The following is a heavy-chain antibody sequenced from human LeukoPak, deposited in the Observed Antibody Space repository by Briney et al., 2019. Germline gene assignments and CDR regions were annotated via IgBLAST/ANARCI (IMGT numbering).Heavy chain of an antibody. CDR2: IYYSGST. CDR1: GGSISSGGYY. Sequence: KPSETLSLTCTVSGGSISSGGYYWSWIRQHPGKGLEWIGYIYYSGSTYYSPSLKSRVTISVDTSKNQFSLKLSSVTAADTAVYYCASTYNYRGWFDPWGQGTLVTVSS. J-gene: IGHJ5*02. V-gene: IGHV4-31*03. CDR3: ASTYNYRGWFDP. D-gene: IGHD5-24*01.